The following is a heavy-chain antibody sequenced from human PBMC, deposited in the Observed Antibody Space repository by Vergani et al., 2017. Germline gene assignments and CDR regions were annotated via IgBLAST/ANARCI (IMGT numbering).Heavy chain of an antibody. CDR3: ARVRATTVVTPCDY. J-gene: IGHJ4*02. CDR1: GYTFTGYY. CDR2: INPNSGGT. Sequence: QVQLVQSGAEVKKPGASVKVSCKASGYTFTGYYMHWVRQAPGQRLEWMGRINPNSGGTNYAQKFLGRVTMTRDTSISTAYMELSRLRADDTAVYYCARVRATTVVTPCDYWGQGTLVTVSS. V-gene: IGHV1-2*06. D-gene: IGHD4-23*01.